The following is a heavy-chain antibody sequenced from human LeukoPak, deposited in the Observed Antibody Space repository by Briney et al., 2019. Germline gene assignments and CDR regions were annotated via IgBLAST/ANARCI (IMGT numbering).Heavy chain of an antibody. J-gene: IGHJ4*02. V-gene: IGHV4-4*07. CDR2: IYTSGHT. Sequence: SETLSLTCTVSGASISLYYWTWIRQPAEKGLEWIGRIYTSGHTNYNPSLQGRVTISVDTSKNQFSLKLSSVTAADTAVYYCARDTGTAHFDSWGQGTLVTVSS. D-gene: IGHD1-1*01. CDR3: ARDTGTAHFDS. CDR1: GASISLYY.